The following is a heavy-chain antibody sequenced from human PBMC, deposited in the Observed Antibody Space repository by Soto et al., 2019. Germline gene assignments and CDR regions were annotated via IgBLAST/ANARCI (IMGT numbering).Heavy chain of an antibody. V-gene: IGHV3-7*01. Sequence: GGSLRLSCAASGFTFDIYWMSWVRQAPGKGLEWVATIKFDASEKKYVDSVKGRFTISRDNAKNSLYLQMNSLRAEDTAVYYCARDGCITIFGVVTDGMDVWGQGTTVTVSS. CDR3: ARDGCITIFGVVTDGMDV. CDR1: GFTFDIYW. J-gene: IGHJ6*02. CDR2: IKFDASEK. D-gene: IGHD3-3*01.